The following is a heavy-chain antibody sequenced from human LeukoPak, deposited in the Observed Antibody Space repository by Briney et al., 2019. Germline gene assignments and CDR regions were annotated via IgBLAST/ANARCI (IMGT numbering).Heavy chain of an antibody. J-gene: IGHJ4*02. CDR1: GFTFTTYA. CDR3: AKSMSTGYRGFFDY. Sequence: GGSLRLSCAASGFTFTTYAMSWVRQAPGMGVEWVSSISNNGVDTYYVDSVKGRLSISRDNSKNTLYLQINSLRAEDTAMYYCAKSMSTGYRGFFDYWGQGTLVSVSS. V-gene: IGHV3-23*01. CDR2: ISNNGVDT. D-gene: IGHD5/OR15-5a*01.